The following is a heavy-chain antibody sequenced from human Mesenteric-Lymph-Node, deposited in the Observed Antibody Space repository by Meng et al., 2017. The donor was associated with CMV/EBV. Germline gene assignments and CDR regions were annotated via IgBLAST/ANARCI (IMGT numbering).Heavy chain of an antibody. V-gene: IGHV3-11*01. J-gene: IGHJ4*02. CDR2: ISSSGSTI. D-gene: IGHD6-6*01. CDR1: RFTFSDYY. CDR3: ARAGGMGSSLVY. Sequence: GESLKISCAASRFTFSDYYMSWIRQAPGKGLEWVSYISSSGSTIYYADSVKGRFTISRDNARNSLYLQMNSLRAEDTAVYYCARAGGMGSSLVYWGQGTLVTVSS.